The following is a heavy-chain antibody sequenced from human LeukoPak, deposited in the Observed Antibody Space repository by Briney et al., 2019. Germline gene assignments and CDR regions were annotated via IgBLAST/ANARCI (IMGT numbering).Heavy chain of an antibody. CDR1: GYTFTSYG. Sequence: ASVKVSCKASGYTFTSYGISWVRQAPGQGLEWMGWISAYNGNTNYAQKLQGRVTMTTDTSTSTAYMELRSLRSDDTAVYYCAREGVVVPAAVPSYYYYGMGVWGQGTTVTVSS. V-gene: IGHV1-18*01. CDR3: AREGVVVPAAVPSYYYYGMGV. CDR2: ISAYNGNT. D-gene: IGHD2-2*01. J-gene: IGHJ6*02.